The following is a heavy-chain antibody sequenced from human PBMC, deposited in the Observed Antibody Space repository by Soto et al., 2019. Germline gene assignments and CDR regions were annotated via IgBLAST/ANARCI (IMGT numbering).Heavy chain of an antibody. CDR1: GDSVSTNSAT. V-gene: IGHV6-1*01. Sequence: SQTLSLTCAISGDSVSTNSATWDWIRQSPSRGLEWLGRTYYRSNWYTDYAVSVKGRITISPDTSNNQLSLQLNSVTPDDTAVYYCKKQKGNIWLDSWGEEPLVTFPS. CDR3: KKQKGNIWLDS. J-gene: IGHJ5*01. CDR2: TYYRSNWYT.